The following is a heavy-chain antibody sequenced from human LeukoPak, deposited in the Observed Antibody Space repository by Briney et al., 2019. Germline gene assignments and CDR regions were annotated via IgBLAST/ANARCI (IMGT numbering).Heavy chain of an antibody. Sequence: TGGSLRLSCAASGFTFSSYAMSWVRQAPGKGLEWVSAISGSGGSTYYADSVKGRFTISRDNSKNTLYLQMNSLRAEDTAVYYCAKGLAYCGGDCYSFDYWGQGTLVTVSS. V-gene: IGHV3-23*01. CDR3: AKGLAYCGGDCYSFDY. J-gene: IGHJ4*02. CDR1: GFTFSSYA. CDR2: ISGSGGST. D-gene: IGHD2-21*02.